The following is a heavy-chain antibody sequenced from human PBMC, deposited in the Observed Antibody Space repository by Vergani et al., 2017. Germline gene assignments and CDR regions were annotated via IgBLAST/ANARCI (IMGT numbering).Heavy chain of an antibody. Sequence: QVQLVESGGGVVQPGRSLRLSCAASGFTFSSYAMHWVRQAPGKGLEWVAVISYDGSNKYYADSVKGRFTISRDNSKNTLYLQMNSLRAEDTAVYYCARGALLLWFGESIGYNWFDPWGQGTLVTVSS. D-gene: IGHD3-10*01. CDR2: ISYDGSNK. V-gene: IGHV3-30*01. CDR3: ARGALLLWFGESIGYNWFDP. J-gene: IGHJ5*02. CDR1: GFTFSSYA.